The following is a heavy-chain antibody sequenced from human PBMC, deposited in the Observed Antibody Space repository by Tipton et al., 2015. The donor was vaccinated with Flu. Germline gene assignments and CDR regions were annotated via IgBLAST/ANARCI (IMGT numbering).Heavy chain of an antibody. CDR3: AKWAGLAKTQDNSFWSGPFDD. CDR2: ISWNSGDI. J-gene: IGHJ4*02. Sequence: SLRLSCSGSGFKFDDYGMHWVRQAPGKGLEWVSGISWNSGDIVYADSVKGRFTISRDNAKNSLFLQMNSLRPEDSALYYCAKWAGLAKTQDNSFWSGPFDDWGQGTLVTVSS. D-gene: IGHD3-3*01. V-gene: IGHV3-9*01. CDR1: GFKFDDYG.